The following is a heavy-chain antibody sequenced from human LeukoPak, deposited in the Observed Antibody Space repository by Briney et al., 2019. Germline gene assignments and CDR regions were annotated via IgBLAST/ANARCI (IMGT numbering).Heavy chain of an antibody. D-gene: IGHD1-26*01. CDR2: IYYSGST. J-gene: IGHJ3*02. CDR1: GGSISSNKYY. V-gene: IGHV4-39*01. Sequence: SETLSLTCTVSGGSISSNKYYWGWIRQPPGKGLEWIGSIYYSGSTYYNPTLKSRVTIFVDTSKNQFSLKLSSVTAPDTAVYYCATPYSGGYQGLDIWGQGTMVTVSS. CDR3: ATPYSGGYQGLDI.